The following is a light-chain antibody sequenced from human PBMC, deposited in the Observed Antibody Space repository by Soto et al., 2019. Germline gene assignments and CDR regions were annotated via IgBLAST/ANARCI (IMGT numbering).Light chain of an antibody. J-gene: IGKJ2*01. CDR3: QQYASYSPYT. CDR1: QSVTSR. CDR2: EAS. V-gene: IGKV1-5*03. Sequence: DIQMTQSPSTLSASVGDRVTITCRASQSVTSRLAWYQLKPGKAPKLLIHEASSLESGVQSRCSGSGSGTEFTLTISSLQPYDFATYYCQQYASYSPYTFGQGTNLEIK.